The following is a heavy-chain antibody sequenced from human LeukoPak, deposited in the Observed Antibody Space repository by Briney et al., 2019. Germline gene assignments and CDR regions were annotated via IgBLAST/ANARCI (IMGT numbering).Heavy chain of an antibody. J-gene: IGHJ4*02. CDR1: GFIFSGSS. Sequence: PGGSLRLSCAASGFIFSGSSMHWVRQAPGKGLEWVSLIRFDATNKYYAASVKGRFTISRDNSNNTLFLQLNDLRTEDTATYFCAKEQYPGYFDYWGQGTLVTVSS. D-gene: IGHD2/OR15-2a*01. CDR3: AKEQYPGYFDY. V-gene: IGHV3-30*02. CDR2: IRFDATNK.